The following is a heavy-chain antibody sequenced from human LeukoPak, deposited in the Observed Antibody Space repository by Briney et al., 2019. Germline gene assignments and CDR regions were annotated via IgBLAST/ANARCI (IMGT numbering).Heavy chain of an antibody. J-gene: IGHJ6*02. CDR3: AREYPYYDILTDRGMDYYYGMDV. CDR2: ISAYNGNT. CDR1: GYTFTSYG. D-gene: IGHD3-9*01. V-gene: IGHV1-18*01. Sequence: EASVKVSCKASGYTFTSYGISWVRQAPGQGLEWMGWISAYNGNTNYAQKLQGRVTMTTDTSTSTAYMELRSLGSDDTAVYYCAREYPYYDILTDRGMDYYYGMDVWGQGTTVTVSS.